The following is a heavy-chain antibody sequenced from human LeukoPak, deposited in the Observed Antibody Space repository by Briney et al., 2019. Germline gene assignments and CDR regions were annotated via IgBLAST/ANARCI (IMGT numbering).Heavy chain of an antibody. CDR1: GFTFSSYW. Sequence: GGSLRLSCAASGFTFSSYWMHWVRQAPGKGLVWVSRINTDGSSTSYADSVKGRFTISRDNAKNTLYLQMNSLHTEDTAVYYCTTAHYWWSTVTTRQPDYWGQGTLVTVSS. V-gene: IGHV3-74*01. D-gene: IGHD4-17*01. J-gene: IGHJ4*02. CDR3: TTAHYWWSTVTTRQPDY. CDR2: INTDGSST.